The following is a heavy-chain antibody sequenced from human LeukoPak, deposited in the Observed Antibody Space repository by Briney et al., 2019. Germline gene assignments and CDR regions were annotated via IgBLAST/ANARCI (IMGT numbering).Heavy chain of an antibody. CDR3: ARDLSSWYDSTYYFDY. D-gene: IGHD6-13*01. CDR1: GGTFSSYA. Sequence: SVKVSCKASGGTFSSYAISWVRQAPGQGLERMGGIIPIFGTANYAQKFQGRATITTDESTSTAYMELSSLRSEDTAVYYCARDLSSWYDSTYYFDYWGQGTLVTVSS. V-gene: IGHV1-69*05. J-gene: IGHJ4*02. CDR2: IIPIFGTA.